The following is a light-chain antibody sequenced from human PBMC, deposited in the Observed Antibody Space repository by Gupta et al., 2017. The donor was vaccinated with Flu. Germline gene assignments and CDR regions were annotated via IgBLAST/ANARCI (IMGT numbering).Light chain of an antibody. CDR2: GEN. CDR3: SSRESTNSVLYV. V-gene: IGLV3-19*01. J-gene: IGLJ1*01. CDR1: SLRSYY. Sequence: SSELPQDPAVAVALGQTVRIACRGDSLRSYYASWYQQKPGQAPVLVIYGENKRPSGIPDRFSGSTSGNTASLTITGAQAEDEADYYCSSRESTNSVLYVFGTGTEVTVL.